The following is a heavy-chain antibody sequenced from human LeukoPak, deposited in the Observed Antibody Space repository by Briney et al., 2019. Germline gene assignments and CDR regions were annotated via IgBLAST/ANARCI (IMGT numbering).Heavy chain of an antibody. Sequence: PSETLSPTCTVSGGSISSSSYYWGWIRQPPGKGLEWIGSIYYSGSTYYNPSLKSRVTISVDTSKNQFSLKLSSVTAADTAVYYCARVAAAGIGDYWGQGTLVTVSS. CDR2: IYYSGST. D-gene: IGHD6-13*01. CDR1: GGSISSSSYY. V-gene: IGHV4-39*01. J-gene: IGHJ4*02. CDR3: ARVAAAGIGDY.